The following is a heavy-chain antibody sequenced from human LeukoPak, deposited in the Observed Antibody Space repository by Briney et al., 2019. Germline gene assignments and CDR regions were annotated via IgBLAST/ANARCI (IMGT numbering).Heavy chain of an antibody. CDR2: ISGSGGST. CDR1: AFTFSNYG. CDR3: AKDDSSSWDRYNWFDP. V-gene: IGHV3-23*01. J-gene: IGHJ5*02. D-gene: IGHD6-13*01. Sequence: AGGSLRLSCAGSAFTFSNYGMHWVRQAPGKGLEWVSAISGSGGSTYYADSVKGRFTISRDNSKNTLYLQMNSLRAEDTAVYYCAKDDSSSWDRYNWFDPWGQGTLVTVSS.